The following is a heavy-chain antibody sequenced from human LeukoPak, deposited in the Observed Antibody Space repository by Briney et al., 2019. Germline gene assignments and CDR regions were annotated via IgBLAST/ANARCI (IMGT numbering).Heavy chain of an antibody. V-gene: IGHV3-9*01. J-gene: IGHJ4*02. CDR1: GFTFDNYA. CDR2: ISWNSGYI. CDR3: AKVRGTYSSGYFFDY. D-gene: IGHD6-19*01. Sequence: GGSLRLSCAASGFTFDNYAMHWVRQAPGKGLEWLSIISWNSGYIGYSDPVKGRFTISRDNDKKSLDLQMNSLRAEDTAFYYCAKVRGTYSSGYFFDYWGQGTLVTVSS.